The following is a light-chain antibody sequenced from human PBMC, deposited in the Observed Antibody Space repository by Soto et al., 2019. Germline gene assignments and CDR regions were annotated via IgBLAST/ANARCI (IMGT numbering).Light chain of an antibody. CDR1: SSNIGSNP. Sequence: QSVLTQPPSASGTPGQRVTISCSGSSSNIGSNPVNWYQQLPGTAPKLLIYTNNQRPSGVPDRCSCSTSGTSASLAISGLQSEDEADYYCAAWDDSLNGYVFGTGTKVTVL. J-gene: IGLJ1*01. CDR2: TNN. V-gene: IGLV1-44*01. CDR3: AAWDDSLNGYV.